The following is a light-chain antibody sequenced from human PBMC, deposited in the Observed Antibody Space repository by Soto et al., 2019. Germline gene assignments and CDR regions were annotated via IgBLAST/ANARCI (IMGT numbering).Light chain of an antibody. CDR1: QSVSSY. CDR3: QQRSNWPPEIT. CDR2: DAS. J-gene: IGKJ5*01. Sequence: EIVLTKYPATLSLSPGERATLSCRASQSVSSYLAWYQQKPGQAPRLLIYDASNRATGIPARFSGSGSGTDFTLTISSLEPEDFAVYYCQQRSNWPPEITFGQGTRLEIK. V-gene: IGKV3-11*01.